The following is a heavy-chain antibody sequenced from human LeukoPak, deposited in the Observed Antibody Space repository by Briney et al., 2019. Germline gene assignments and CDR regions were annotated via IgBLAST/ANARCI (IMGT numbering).Heavy chain of an antibody. J-gene: IGHJ2*01. CDR1: GGSISRYY. D-gene: IGHD6-13*01. Sequence: SETLSLTCTVSGGSISRYYWSWIRQPPGKGLEWIGYKDYSGSINYNRSLKSRVTISVDTSKNQFSLKLSSVTAADTAVYYCARVYYSSSYDYWYFDLWGRGTLVTVSS. CDR2: KDYSGSI. CDR3: ARVYYSSSYDYWYFDL. V-gene: IGHV4-59*01.